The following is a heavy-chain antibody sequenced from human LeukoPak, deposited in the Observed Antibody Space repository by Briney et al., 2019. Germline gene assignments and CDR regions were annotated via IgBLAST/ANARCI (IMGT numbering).Heavy chain of an antibody. CDR1: GYTFTSYY. CDR2: INPNSGGT. J-gene: IGHJ3*02. V-gene: IGHV1-2*02. D-gene: IGHD3-9*01. CDR3: ARASYDILTGYYRDDAFDI. Sequence: ASVKVFCKASGYTFTSYYMHWVRQAPGQGLEWMGWINPNSGGTNYAQEFQGRVTMTRDTSISTAYMELSRLRSDDTAVYYCARASYDILTGYYRDDAFDIWGQGTMVTVSS.